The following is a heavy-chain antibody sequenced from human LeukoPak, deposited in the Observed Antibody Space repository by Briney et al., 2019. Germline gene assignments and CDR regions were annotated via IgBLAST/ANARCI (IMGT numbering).Heavy chain of an antibody. CDR2: TNPNSGNT. J-gene: IGHJ4*02. D-gene: IGHD6-19*01. CDR3: AGRFPRIAVAGDTADY. V-gene: IGHV1-8*01. Sequence: ASVKVSCKASGYTFTSYDINWVRQATGQGLEWMGWTNPNSGNTGYAQKFQGRVTMTRNTSISTAYMELSSLRSEDTAVYYCAGRFPRIAVAGDTADYWGQGTLVTVSS. CDR1: GYTFTSYD.